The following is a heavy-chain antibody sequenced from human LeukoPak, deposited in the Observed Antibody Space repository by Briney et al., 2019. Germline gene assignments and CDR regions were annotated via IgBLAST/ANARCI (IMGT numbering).Heavy chain of an antibody. J-gene: IGHJ4*02. Sequence: GESLKISCKGFGYSFANYWIAWVRQMPGKGLEWTGIIYPGDSDTRYSPSFQGQVTISADKSINTAYLQWSSLKASDTATYYCARRYDNTGYYVYWGQGTLVTVSS. CDR2: IYPGDSDT. CDR3: ARRYDNTGYYVY. CDR1: GYSFANYW. D-gene: IGHD3-22*01. V-gene: IGHV5-51*01.